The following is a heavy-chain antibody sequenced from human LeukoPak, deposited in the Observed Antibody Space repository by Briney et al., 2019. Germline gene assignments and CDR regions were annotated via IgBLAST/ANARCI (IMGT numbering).Heavy chain of an antibody. V-gene: IGHV5-51*01. J-gene: IGHJ3*01. Sequence: GESLKISCKASGFSFTNYWIGWVRQMPGKGLEWVGIIYPGDSDTRYSPSFQGQVTISADKSSSTAYLQCRSLKASDTAMYYCAGHSFDTVDAFDVWGQGTIVIVSA. CDR1: GFSFTNYW. CDR3: AGHSFDTVDAFDV. CDR2: IYPGDSDT. D-gene: IGHD2-2*02.